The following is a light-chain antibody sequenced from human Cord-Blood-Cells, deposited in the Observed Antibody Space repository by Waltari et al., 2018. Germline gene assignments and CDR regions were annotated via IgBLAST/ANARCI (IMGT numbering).Light chain of an antibody. CDR1: QGISSY. J-gene: IGKJ3*01. CDR3: QQYYSYPFT. V-gene: IGKV1-8*01. Sequence: AIRITQSPSSLSASTGDRVTITCRASQGISSYLAWYQQKPGKAPKLLIYAASTLQSGVPSRFSGSGSGTDFTLTISCLQSEDFATYYCQQYYSYPFTFGPG. CDR2: AAS.